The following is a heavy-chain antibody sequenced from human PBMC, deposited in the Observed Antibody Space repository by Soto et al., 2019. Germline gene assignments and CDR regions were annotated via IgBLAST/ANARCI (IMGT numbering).Heavy chain of an antibody. CDR2: INHSGST. V-gene: IGHV4-34*01. CDR3: ARGRKAARSQFGY. D-gene: IGHD6-6*01. J-gene: IGHJ4*02. CDR1: GGSFSGCY. Sequence: SETLSLTCAVYGGSFSGCYWSWIRQPPGKGLEWIGEINHSGSTNYNPSLKSRVTISVDTSKNQFSLKLSSVTAADTAVYYCARGRKAARSQFGYWGQGTLVTVSS.